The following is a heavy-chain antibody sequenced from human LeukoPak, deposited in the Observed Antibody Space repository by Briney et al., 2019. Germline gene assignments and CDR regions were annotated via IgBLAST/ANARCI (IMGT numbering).Heavy chain of an antibody. CDR1: GDTISGFY. D-gene: IGHD4-17*01. CDR2: ISTSGST. CDR3: ARGLPSYGDYVDYYFYMDD. Sequence: PSETLSLTCTVSGDTISGFYWSWIRQPAGKGLQWIGRISTSGSTNYNPSLKSRVTMSVDRSTNEFSLTVRSVTAADTALYYCARGLPSYGDYVDYYFYMDDWGKGTTVTVSS. J-gene: IGHJ6*03. V-gene: IGHV4-4*07.